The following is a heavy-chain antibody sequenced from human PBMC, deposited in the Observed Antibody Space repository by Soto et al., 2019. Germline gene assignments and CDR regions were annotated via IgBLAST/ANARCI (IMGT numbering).Heavy chain of an antibody. CDR3: ARDGPSGGSCYDCYYGMDV. CDR1: GGTFSSYA. J-gene: IGHJ6*02. D-gene: IGHD2-15*01. V-gene: IGHV1-69*01. Sequence: QVKLVQSGAEVKKPGSSVKVSCKASGGTFSSYAISWVRQAPGQGLEWMGGIIPIFGTANYAQKFQGRVTITADESTSTAYMELSSLRSEDTAVYYCARDGPSGGSCYDCYYGMDVWGQGTTVTVSS. CDR2: IIPIFGTA.